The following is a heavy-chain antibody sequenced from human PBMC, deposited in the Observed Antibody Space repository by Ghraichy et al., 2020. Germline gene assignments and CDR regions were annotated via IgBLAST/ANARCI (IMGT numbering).Heavy chain of an antibody. CDR1: GGSFSGYY. CDR3: ARSDDFWSTTKAVGGFDY. J-gene: IGHJ4*02. CDR2: INHSGST. D-gene: IGHD3-3*01. V-gene: IGHV4-34*01. Sequence: SQTLSLTCAVYGGSFSGYYWSWIRQPPGKGLEWIGEINHSGSTNYNPSLKSRVTISVDTSKNQFSLKLSSVTAADTAVYYCARSDDFWSTTKAVGGFDYWGQGTLVTVSS.